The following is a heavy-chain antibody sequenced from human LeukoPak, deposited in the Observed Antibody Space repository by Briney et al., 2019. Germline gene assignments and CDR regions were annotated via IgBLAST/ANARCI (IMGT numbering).Heavy chain of an antibody. CDR3: ARGRGIVDY. V-gene: IGHV4-34*01. Sequence: PSETLSLTCAVYGGSFSAYYWSWIRQPPGKGLEWIGEINHSGSTNYNPSLKSRVTISVVTSKNQFSLRLSSVTAADTAVYYCARGRGIVDYWGQGTLVTVSS. J-gene: IGHJ4*02. CDR2: INHSGST. CDR1: GGSFSAYY. D-gene: IGHD6-13*01.